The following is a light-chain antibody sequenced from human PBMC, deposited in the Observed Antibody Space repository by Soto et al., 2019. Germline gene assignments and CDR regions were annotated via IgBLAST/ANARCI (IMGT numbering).Light chain of an antibody. CDR1: QSVSSSD. CDR3: QQYGSSLGWT. Sequence: EIVLTQSPGTLSLSPGERATLSCRASQSVSSSDLVWYQQKPGQAPRLLIYGAFSRATGIPDRFRGSGSGTDFTLTISRLEPEDFAVYYCQQYGSSLGWTFGQGTKVEIK. J-gene: IGKJ1*01. V-gene: IGKV3-20*01. CDR2: GAF.